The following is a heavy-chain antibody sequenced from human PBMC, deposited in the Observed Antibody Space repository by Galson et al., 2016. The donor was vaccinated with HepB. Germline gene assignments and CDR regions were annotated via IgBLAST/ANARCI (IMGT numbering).Heavy chain of an antibody. J-gene: IGHJ6*02. CDR2: ISSTSNTI. CDR3: ARDGSYCGGDCYSFHYGLDV. Sequence: SLRLSCAVSGFTFGSYSMNWVRQAPGKGLEWVSYISSTSNTIFYADSVQGRFTISRDNAKNSLYLQMNSPRDEDTAVYYCARDGSYCGGDCYSFHYGLDVWGQGTTVTVSS. D-gene: IGHD2-21*02. CDR1: GFTFGSYS. V-gene: IGHV3-48*02.